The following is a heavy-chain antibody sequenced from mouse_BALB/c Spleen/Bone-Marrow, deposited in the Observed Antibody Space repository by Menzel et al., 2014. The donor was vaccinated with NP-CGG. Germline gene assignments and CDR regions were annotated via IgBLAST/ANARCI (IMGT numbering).Heavy chain of an antibody. V-gene: IGHV7-1*02. CDR1: GFTFSDFY. D-gene: IGHD2-4*01. CDR2: SRNKANDYTT. CDR3: ARDDYGRAWFAY. J-gene: IGHJ3*01. Sequence: EVMLVESGGGLVQPGGSLRLSCATSGFTFSDFYMEWVRQPPGKRLEWIAASRNKANDYTTEYSASVKGRFIVSRDTSQSIHYLQMNALRAEDTAIYYCARDDYGRAWFAYWGQGTLVTVSA.